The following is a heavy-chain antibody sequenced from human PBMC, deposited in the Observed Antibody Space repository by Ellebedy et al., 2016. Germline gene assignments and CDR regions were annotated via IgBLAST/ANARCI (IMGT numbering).Heavy chain of an antibody. CDR2: VGTGYDA. V-gene: IGHV3-13*01. CDR1: GFTFSRFD. D-gene: IGHD2-21*02. J-gene: IGHJ3*02. CDR3: ATDDPGPQNVFDM. Sequence: GGSLRLSXEGSGFTFSRFDIHWVRQSAGKGLEWVSSVGTGYDAHSADSVKGRFTISRDNAKNSLYLQMNNLRAEDTAVYYCATDDPGPQNVFDMWGQGTMVTVSS.